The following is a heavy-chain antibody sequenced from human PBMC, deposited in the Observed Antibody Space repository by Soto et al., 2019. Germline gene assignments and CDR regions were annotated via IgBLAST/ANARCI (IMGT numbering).Heavy chain of an antibody. J-gene: IGHJ4*02. CDR3: AMVYCGGDCCSGGDFDY. D-gene: IGHD2-21*01. CDR1: GYTFTTFG. Sequence: QVQLVQSGTEEKKAGSTVRVSCMTSGYTFTTFGICWIRQGPGQGPDWFACISVYNGGTNYAKKAQGRVTVTTDTMTPTAYLELRSLRPDDAAVDYCAMVYCGGDCCSGGDFDYWGQGTLVTVSS. V-gene: IGHV1-18*01. CDR2: ISVYNGGT.